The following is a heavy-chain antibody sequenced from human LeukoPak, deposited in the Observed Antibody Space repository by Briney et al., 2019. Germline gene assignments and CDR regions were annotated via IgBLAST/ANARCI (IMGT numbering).Heavy chain of an antibody. D-gene: IGHD5-24*01. V-gene: IGHV3-23*01. J-gene: IGHJ4*02. CDR1: GFTFSSYA. CDR3: AKSLRWLQSTFDY. Sequence: GGSLRLPCAASGFTFSSYAMSWVRQAPGKGLEWVSAISGSGGRTYYADSVKGRFTISRDNSKNTLYLQMNGLRAEDTAVYYCAKSLRWLQSTFDYWGQGTLVTVSS. CDR2: ISGSGGRT.